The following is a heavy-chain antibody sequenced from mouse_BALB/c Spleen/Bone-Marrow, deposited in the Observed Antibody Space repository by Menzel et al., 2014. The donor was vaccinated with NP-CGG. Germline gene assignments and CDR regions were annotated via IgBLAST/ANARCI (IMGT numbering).Heavy chain of an antibody. Sequence: EVKLVESGGGLVKPGGSLKLSCAASGFTFSSYTMSWVRQTPEKRLEWVATISSGGSYTYYPDSVKGRFTISRDNAKNTLYLQMSSLKSEDTAMYYCTRDPFYYGSSYAMDYWCQGTSVTVSS. V-gene: IGHV5-6-4*01. CDR3: TRDPFYYGSSYAMDY. CDR1: GFTFSSYT. CDR2: ISSGGSYT. J-gene: IGHJ4*01. D-gene: IGHD1-1*01.